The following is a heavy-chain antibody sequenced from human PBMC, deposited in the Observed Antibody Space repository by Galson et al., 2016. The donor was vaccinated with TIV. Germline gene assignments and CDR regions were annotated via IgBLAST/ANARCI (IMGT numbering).Heavy chain of an antibody. V-gene: IGHV3-23*01. CDR3: AKGPSCGFYYYYAFDV. J-gene: IGHJ6*02. CDR1: TLKSSSYA. D-gene: IGHD1-14*01. Sequence: SLRLSCAGSTLKSSSYAMSWVRQAPGKGLEWASAISVSGGRTYYADSVKGRFTISRDNSKNTLFLQMNSLRVEDTAVYFCAKGPSCGFYYYYAFDVWGQGTTVTVSS. CDR2: ISVSGGRT.